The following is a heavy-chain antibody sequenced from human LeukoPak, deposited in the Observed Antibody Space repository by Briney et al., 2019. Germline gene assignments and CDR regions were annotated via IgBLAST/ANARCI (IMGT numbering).Heavy chain of an antibody. Sequence: GGSLRLSCAASGFTFSSYGVHWVRQAPGKGLEWVAVIWYDGSNKYYADSVKGRFTISRDNSKNTLYLQMNSLRAEDTAVYYCAREGAAVDAFDIWGQGTMVTVSS. V-gene: IGHV3-33*01. D-gene: IGHD6-13*01. CDR3: AREGAAVDAFDI. J-gene: IGHJ3*02. CDR2: IWYDGSNK. CDR1: GFTFSSYG.